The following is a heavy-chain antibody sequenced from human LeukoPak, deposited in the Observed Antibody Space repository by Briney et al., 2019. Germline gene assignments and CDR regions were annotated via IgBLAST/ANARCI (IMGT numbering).Heavy chain of an antibody. CDR1: GFTFSSYA. D-gene: IGHD3-9*01. CDR3: AKDLQGRLRYFDWLYTHDAFDI. V-gene: IGHV3-23*01. J-gene: IGHJ3*02. CDR2: ISGSGGST. Sequence: GGSLRLSCAASGFTFSSYAMSWVHQAPGKGLEWVSAISGSGGSTYYADSVKGRFTISRDNSKNTLYLQMNSLRAEDTAVYYCAKDLQGRLRYFDWLYTHDAFDIWGQGTMVTVSS.